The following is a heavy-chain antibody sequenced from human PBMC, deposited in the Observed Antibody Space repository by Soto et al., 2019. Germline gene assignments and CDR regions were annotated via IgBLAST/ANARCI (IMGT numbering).Heavy chain of an antibody. CDR3: TRGGPRIRGVINVFDY. V-gene: IGHV3-72*01. D-gene: IGHD3-10*01. Sequence: EVQLVESGGNLVQPGGSLRLSCAASGFTFSDHYMDWVRQAPGKGLEWVGRTRDRASRYTTEYAASVKGRFTISRDDSTNSLYLQMNSLKTEDTAVYHCTRGGPRIRGVINVFDYWGQGALVIVSS. J-gene: IGHJ4*02. CDR1: GFTFSDHY. CDR2: TRDRASRYTT.